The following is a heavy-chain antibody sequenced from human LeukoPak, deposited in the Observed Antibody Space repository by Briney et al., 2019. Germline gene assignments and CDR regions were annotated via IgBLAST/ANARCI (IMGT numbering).Heavy chain of an antibody. D-gene: IGHD1-1*01. Sequence: SETPSLTCTVSGGSISSYYWSWIRQPPGKGLEWIGYIYYSGSTNYNPSLKSRVTISVDTSKNQFSLKLSSVTAADTAVYYCASYKRNAFDIWGQGTMVTVSS. CDR1: GGSISSYY. J-gene: IGHJ3*02. CDR3: ASYKRNAFDI. V-gene: IGHV4-59*01. CDR2: IYYSGST.